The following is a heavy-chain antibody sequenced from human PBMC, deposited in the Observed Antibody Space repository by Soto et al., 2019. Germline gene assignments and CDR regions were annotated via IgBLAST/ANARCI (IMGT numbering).Heavy chain of an antibody. CDR3: ARERIAVAGGDAFDI. D-gene: IGHD6-19*01. J-gene: IGHJ3*02. V-gene: IGHV3-21*01. CDR1: GFTFSSYS. Sequence: GSLGLSCAASGFTFSSYSMNWVRQAPGKGLEWVSSISSSSSCIYYADSVKGRFTISRDNAKNSLYLQMNSLRAEDTAVYYCARERIAVAGGDAFDIWGQGTMVTVSS. CDR2: ISSSSSCI.